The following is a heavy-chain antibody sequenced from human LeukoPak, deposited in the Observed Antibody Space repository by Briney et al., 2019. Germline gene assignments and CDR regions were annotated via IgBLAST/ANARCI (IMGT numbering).Heavy chain of an antibody. CDR1: GFTFTTYW. J-gene: IGHJ6*03. D-gene: IGHD3-10*01. CDR3: ARVGSHSGSLSLIRRNYKYYYYMDV. V-gene: IGHV3-7*01. CDR2: IKQDGSEK. Sequence: GGSLRLSCAASGFTFTTYWMSWVRQAPGKGLEWVANIKQDGSEKYYVDSVKGRFTISRDNAKNSLYLQMNSLRAEDTAVYYCARVGSHSGSLSLIRRNYKYYYYMDVWGKGTTVTISS.